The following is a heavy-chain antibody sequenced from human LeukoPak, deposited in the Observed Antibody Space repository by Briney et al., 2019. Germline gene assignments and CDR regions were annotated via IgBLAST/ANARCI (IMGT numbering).Heavy chain of an antibody. V-gene: IGHV3-48*01. Sequence: GGSLRLSCAVSGFIFSSYSMNWVRQAPGKGLEWVSYITSSSTSIYYADSVKGRFTISRDNAKNSLYLQMNSLRAEDTAVYYCARTLLYCSGGNCYPTRFDYWGQGTLVTVSS. D-gene: IGHD2-15*01. CDR3: ARTLLYCSGGNCYPTRFDY. CDR1: GFIFSSYS. J-gene: IGHJ4*02. CDR2: ITSSSTSI.